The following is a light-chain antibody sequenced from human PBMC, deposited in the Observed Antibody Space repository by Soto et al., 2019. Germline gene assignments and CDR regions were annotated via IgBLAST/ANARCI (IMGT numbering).Light chain of an antibody. CDR3: QQYGSSPKT. CDR1: QSLTNPY. Sequence: ETVITQSPGTLSLSPGDRATLFCRARQSLTNPYIAWYQQKPGQSPRLLIYGASSRATGITDGFSGSGSGTDFTLTISRLEPEDFAAYYCQQYGSSPKTFGQGTKVDIK. V-gene: IGKV3-20*01. CDR2: GAS. J-gene: IGKJ1*01.